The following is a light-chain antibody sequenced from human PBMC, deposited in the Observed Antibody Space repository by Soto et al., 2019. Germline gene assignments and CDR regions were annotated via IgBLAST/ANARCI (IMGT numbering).Light chain of an antibody. Sequence: DIQLTQSPSFLSASVGDRVTITCRASQGISTYLTWYHQKPGKAPKVLISAASTLQSGVPSRFSGSGSGTEVTLTISSLQPEDFATYYCQQLYSYPITFRQGTRLEIQ. J-gene: IGKJ5*01. V-gene: IGKV1-9*01. CDR3: QQLYSYPIT. CDR1: QGISTY. CDR2: AAS.